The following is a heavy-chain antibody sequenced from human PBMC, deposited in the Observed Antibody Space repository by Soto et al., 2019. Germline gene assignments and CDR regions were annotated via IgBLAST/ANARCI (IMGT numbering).Heavy chain of an antibody. V-gene: IGHV3-30-3*01. J-gene: IGHJ4*02. CDR2: ISYDGSNK. CDR1: GFTFSSYA. Sequence: QVQLVESGGGVVQPGRSLRLSCAASGFTFSSYAMHWVRQAPGKGLEWVAVISYDGSNKYYADSVKGRLTISRDNSKNTLYLQMTSLRAEDTAVYYCAGGGELPYYFDYWGKGTLFTVSS. D-gene: IGHD1-26*01. CDR3: AGGGELPYYFDY.